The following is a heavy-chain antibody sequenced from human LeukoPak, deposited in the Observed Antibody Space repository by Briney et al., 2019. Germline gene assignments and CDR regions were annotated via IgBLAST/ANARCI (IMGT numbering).Heavy chain of an antibody. J-gene: IGHJ4*02. CDR1: GFPFERNA. CDR2: IGNTET. V-gene: IGHV3-23*01. CDR3: AKDWIQFNRVFDCFDS. D-gene: IGHD5-18*01. Sequence: AGSLSLSCAIYGFPFERNAWSWVRQPPGKGLEWIGTIGNTETFHAASVTGRFTISRDNSKNTVNLQINRLRVEDTAIYYCAKDWIQFNRVFDCFDSWGQGTLVTVSS.